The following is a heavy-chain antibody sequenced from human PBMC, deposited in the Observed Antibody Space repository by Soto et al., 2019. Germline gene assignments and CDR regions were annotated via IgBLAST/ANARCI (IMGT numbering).Heavy chain of an antibody. CDR3: ARVRCSGGSCSGYNWFDP. CDR1: GGSISSYY. CDR2: IYYSGST. D-gene: IGHD2-15*01. J-gene: IGHJ5*02. Sequence: KPSETLSLTCTVSGGSISSYYWSWIRQPPGKGLEWIGYIYYSGSTNYNPSLKSRVTISVDTSKNQFSLKLSSVTAADTAVYYCARVRCSGGSCSGYNWFDPWGQGTLVTVSS. V-gene: IGHV4-59*01.